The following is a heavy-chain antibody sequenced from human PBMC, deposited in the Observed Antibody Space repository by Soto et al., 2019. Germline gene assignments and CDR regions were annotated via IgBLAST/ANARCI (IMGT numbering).Heavy chain of an antibody. CDR1: GFTFSSYS. CDR3: ARGYYYDSSGLVGY. V-gene: IGHV3-48*02. CDR2: ISSSSSTI. D-gene: IGHD3-22*01. Sequence: EVQLVESGGGLVQPGGSLRLSCAASGFTFSSYSMNWVRQAPGKGLEWVSYISSSSSTIYYADSVKGRFTISRDNAKNSLYLQRNSLRDEDTAVYYCARGYYYDSSGLVGYWGQGTLVTVSS. J-gene: IGHJ4*02.